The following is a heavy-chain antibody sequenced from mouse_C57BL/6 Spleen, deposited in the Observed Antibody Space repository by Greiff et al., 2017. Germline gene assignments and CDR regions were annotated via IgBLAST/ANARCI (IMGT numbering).Heavy chain of an antibody. CDR1: GYAFSSSW. J-gene: IGHJ4*01. CDR3: ARWGQLRLRAMDY. V-gene: IGHV1-82*01. Sequence: VQLQESGPELEKPGASVKISCKASGYAFSSSWMNWVKQRPGKGLEWIGRIYPGDGDTNYNGKFKGKATLTADKSSSTAYMQLSSLTSEDSAVYFCARWGQLRLRAMDYWGQGTSVTVSS. D-gene: IGHD3-2*02. CDR2: IYPGDGDT.